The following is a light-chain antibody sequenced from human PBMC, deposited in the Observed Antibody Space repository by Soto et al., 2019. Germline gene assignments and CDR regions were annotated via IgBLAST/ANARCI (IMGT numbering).Light chain of an antibody. CDR1: SSDIGGYDY. CDR3: TSYSRSSTLVL. J-gene: IGLJ2*01. V-gene: IGLV2-14*01. Sequence: QSVLTQPASVSGSPGQSITISCTGTSSDIGGYDYVSWYQQHPGKAPKLMIYEVTYRPSGVSNRFSGSKSGNTASLTISGLQAEDEAYYYCTSYSRSSTLVLFGGGTTVTVL. CDR2: EVT.